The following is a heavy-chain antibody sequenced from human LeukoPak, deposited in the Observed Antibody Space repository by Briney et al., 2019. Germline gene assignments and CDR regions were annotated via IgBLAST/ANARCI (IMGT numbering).Heavy chain of an antibody. V-gene: IGHV1-2*02. J-gene: IGHJ6*03. CDR2: INPNSGGT. D-gene: IGHD6-19*01. CDR1: GYTFTGYY. CDR3: ARVAVYYYYYMDV. Sequence: GASVKVSCKASGYTFTGYYMHWVRQAPGQGLEWMGWINPNSGGTNYAQKFQGRVTMTTDTSISTAYMELSRLRSDDTAVYYCARVAVYYYYYMDVWGKGTTVTVSS.